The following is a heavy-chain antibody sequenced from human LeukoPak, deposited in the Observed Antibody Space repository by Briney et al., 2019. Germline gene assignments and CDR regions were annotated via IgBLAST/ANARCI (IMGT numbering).Heavy chain of an antibody. CDR2: ITYSGRT. CDR3: ARGGPFGTPYTL. CDR1: GASIISGGYY. Sequence: SQTLSLTCTVSGASIISGGYYWSWIRQSPGKGLEWLGQITYSGRTYYRPSLQSRIIISLDASKNQFFLRLDSVTAADTAVYFRARGGPFGTPYTLWGQGHVIAVSS. D-gene: IGHD1-1*01. V-gene: IGHV4-30-4*01. J-gene: IGHJ4*02.